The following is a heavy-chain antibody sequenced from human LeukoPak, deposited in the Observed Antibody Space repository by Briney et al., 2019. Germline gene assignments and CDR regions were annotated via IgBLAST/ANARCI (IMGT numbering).Heavy chain of an antibody. V-gene: IGHV4-34*01. J-gene: IGHJ4*02. CDR2: INHSGST. CDR1: GGSFSGYY. Sequence: SETLSLTCAVYGGSFSGYYWSWIRQPPGKGLEWIGEINHSGSTNYNPSLKSRVTISVDTSKNQFPLKLSSVTAADTAVYYCARGRYNWNYVLDYWGQGTLVTVSS. CDR3: ARGRYNWNYVLDY. D-gene: IGHD1-7*01.